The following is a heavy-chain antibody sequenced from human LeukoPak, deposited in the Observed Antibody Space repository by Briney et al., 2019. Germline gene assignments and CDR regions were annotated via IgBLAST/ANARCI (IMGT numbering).Heavy chain of an antibody. Sequence: GESLKISCKGSGYSFTSYWIAWARQMPGKGLEWMGIIYPGDSDTRYSPSFQDQVTISADKSNNTAYLQWSALKASDTAMYYCARHEGSSSIGYWGQGTLVTVSS. J-gene: IGHJ4*02. CDR1: GYSFTSYW. V-gene: IGHV5-51*01. CDR3: ARHEGSSSIGY. CDR2: IYPGDSDT. D-gene: IGHD6-6*01.